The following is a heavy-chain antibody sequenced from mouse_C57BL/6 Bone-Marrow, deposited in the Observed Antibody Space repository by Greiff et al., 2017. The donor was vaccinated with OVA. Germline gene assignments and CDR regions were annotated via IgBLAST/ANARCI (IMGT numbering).Heavy chain of an antibody. CDR1: GYTFTSYW. D-gene: IGHD1-1*01. CDR2: FDPNSGGT. V-gene: IGHV1-72*01. CDR3: ARSGLLRGFAY. J-gene: IGHJ3*01. Sequence: QVQLKQPGAELVKPGASVKLSCKASGYTFTSYWMHWVKQRPGRGFEWFGRFDPNSGGTKYNEKFKSKATLTVAKPSSTAYMQLSSLTSEDAAVYYCARSGLLRGFAYWGQGTLVTVSA.